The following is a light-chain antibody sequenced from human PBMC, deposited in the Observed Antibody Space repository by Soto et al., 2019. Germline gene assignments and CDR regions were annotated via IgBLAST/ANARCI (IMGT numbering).Light chain of an antibody. V-gene: IGLV2-8*01. Sequence: QSALTQPPSASGSPGQPVTISCSGTSSDVGGYNYVSWYQQHPGKAPKLMIYEVSKRPPGVPDRFSGSKSGNTASLTVSGLQAEDEADYYCSSYGGSNNLIFGGGTKLTVL. CDR2: EVS. CDR3: SSYGGSNNLI. CDR1: SSDVGGYNY. J-gene: IGLJ2*01.